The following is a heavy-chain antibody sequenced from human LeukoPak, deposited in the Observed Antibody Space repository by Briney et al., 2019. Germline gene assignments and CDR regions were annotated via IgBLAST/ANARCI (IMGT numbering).Heavy chain of an antibody. CDR3: ARSKAYSGYFDY. V-gene: IGHV4-59*08. Sequence: SETLSLTCAVSGASINSYFWSWIRQPPGKGLEYIGYFGYSGSTNYNPSLKSRVTISVDTSKNQFSLKLTSVTAADTAVYYCARSKAYSGYFDYWGQGTLVTVSS. J-gene: IGHJ4*02. CDR2: FGYSGST. D-gene: IGHD4-11*01. CDR1: GASINSYF.